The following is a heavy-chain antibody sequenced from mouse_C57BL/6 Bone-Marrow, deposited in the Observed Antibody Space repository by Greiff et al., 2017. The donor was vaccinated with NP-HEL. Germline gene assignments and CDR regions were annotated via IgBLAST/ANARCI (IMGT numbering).Heavy chain of an antibody. V-gene: IGHV1-64*01. Sequence: QVQLQQPGAELVKPGASVKLSCKASGYTFTSYWMHWVKQRPGQGLEWIGMIHPNSGSTNYNEKFKSKATLTVDKSSSTAYMQLSSLTSEDSAVYYCARGDGYYPYYAMDYWGQGTSVTVSS. CDR1: GYTFTSYW. CDR3: ARGDGYYPYYAMDY. J-gene: IGHJ4*01. D-gene: IGHD2-3*01. CDR2: IHPNSGST.